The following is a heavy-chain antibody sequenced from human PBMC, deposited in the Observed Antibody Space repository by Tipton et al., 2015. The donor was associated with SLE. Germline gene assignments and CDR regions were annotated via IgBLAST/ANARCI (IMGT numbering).Heavy chain of an antibody. Sequence: QVQLVQSGSELKKPGASVKASCKASGYTFTSYAMNWVRQAPGQGLEWMGRINTNTGNPTYAQGFTGRFVFSLDTSVSTAYLQISSLKAEDTAVYYCARDAPRGYSYGYYFDYWGQGTLVTVSS. CDR2: INTNTGNP. V-gene: IGHV7-4-1*02. D-gene: IGHD5-18*01. CDR3: ARDAPRGYSYGYYFDY. J-gene: IGHJ4*02. CDR1: GYTFTSYA.